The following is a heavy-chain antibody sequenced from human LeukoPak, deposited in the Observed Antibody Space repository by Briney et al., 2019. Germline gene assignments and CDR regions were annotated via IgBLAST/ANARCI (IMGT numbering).Heavy chain of an antibody. Sequence: PGGSLRLSCAASGFTFSSYSMNWVRQAPGKGLEWVSSISSSSSYIYYADSVKGRFTISRDNAKNSVYLQMNSLRVEDTAVYYCARDGTGFDYWGQGTLVTVSS. J-gene: IGHJ4*02. D-gene: IGHD2-8*02. CDR2: ISSSSSYI. CDR3: ARDGTGFDY. CDR1: GFTFSSYS. V-gene: IGHV3-21*01.